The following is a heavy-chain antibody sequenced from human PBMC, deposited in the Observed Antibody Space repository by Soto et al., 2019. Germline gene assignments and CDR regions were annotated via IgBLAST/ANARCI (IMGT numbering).Heavy chain of an antibody. CDR1: GYTFTSYD. V-gene: IGHV1-8*01. J-gene: IGHJ4*02. CDR3: ATSYGSGYRAFDY. CDR2: MNPNSGNT. D-gene: IGHD3-10*01. Sequence: ASVKVSCKASGYTFTSYDINWVRQATGQGLEWMGWMNPNSGNTGYAQKFQGRVTMTADKSTSTAYMELRSLRSEDTAFYYCATSYGSGYRAFDYWGQGALVTVSS.